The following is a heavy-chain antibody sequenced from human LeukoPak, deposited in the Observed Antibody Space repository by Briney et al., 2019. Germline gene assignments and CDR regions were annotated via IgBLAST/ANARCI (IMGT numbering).Heavy chain of an antibody. V-gene: IGHV3-7*01. CDR2: IRHDGSET. CDR1: GFPFSSYW. CDR3: VRAMDV. Sequence: GGSLRLSCAASGFPFSSYWMSWVRQAPGKGLEWVANIRHDGSETYYVDSLRGRFTISRDNAKNSLYLQMKSLRAEDTAVYYCVRAMDVWGQGTTVIVSS. J-gene: IGHJ6*02.